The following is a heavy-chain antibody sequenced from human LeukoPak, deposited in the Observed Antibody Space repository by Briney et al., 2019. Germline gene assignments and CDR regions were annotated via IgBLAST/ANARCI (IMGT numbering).Heavy chain of an antibody. CDR1: GFNFTAFW. V-gene: IGHV3-7*01. D-gene: IGHD3-10*01. J-gene: IGHJ6*03. Sequence: GGSLRLSCAASGFNFTAFWMSWVRQTPEKGLEFVANINRDSSVKNYVDSVKGRFIISRDNAKNSLYLQMNSLRAEDTAVYYCAKGAFRDQVQGYYYMDVWGKGTTVTVSS. CDR3: AKGAFRDQVQGYYYMDV. CDR2: INRDSSVK.